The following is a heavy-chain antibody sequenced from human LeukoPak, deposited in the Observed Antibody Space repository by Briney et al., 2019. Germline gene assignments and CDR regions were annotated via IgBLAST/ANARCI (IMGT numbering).Heavy chain of an antibody. CDR1: GFTFSNYG. CDR2: ISSSSSSI. V-gene: IGHV3-48*01. J-gene: IGHJ3*02. CDR3: ARGGAARPDI. Sequence: GGSLRLSCAASGFTFSNYGMNWVRQAPGKGLEWVSYISSSSSSIYYADSVRSRFTISRDNARNSLYLQMNSLRAEDTAVYYCARGGAARPDIWGQGTMVIVSS. D-gene: IGHD6-6*01.